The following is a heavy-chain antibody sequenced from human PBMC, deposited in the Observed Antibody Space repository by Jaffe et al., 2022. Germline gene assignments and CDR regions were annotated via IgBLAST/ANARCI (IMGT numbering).Heavy chain of an antibody. CDR1: GYSISSGYY. CDR3: ASVYGDYLEDYYYMDV. J-gene: IGHJ6*03. Sequence: QVQLQESGPGLVKPSETLSLTCAVSGYSISSGYYWGWIRQPPGKGLEWIGSIYHSGSTYYNPSLKSRVTISVDTSKNQFSLKLSSVTAADTAVYYCASVYGDYLEDYYYMDVWGKGTTVTVSS. V-gene: IGHV4-38-2*01. CDR2: IYHSGST. D-gene: IGHD4-17*01.